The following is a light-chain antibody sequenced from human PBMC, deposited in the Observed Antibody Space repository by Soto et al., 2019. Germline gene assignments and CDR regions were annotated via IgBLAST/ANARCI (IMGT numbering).Light chain of an antibody. V-gene: IGLV2-14*01. CDR3: NSYTSSSAVV. J-gene: IGLJ2*01. CDR2: DVS. CDR1: SSDVGGYIY. Sequence: QSALTQPASVSGSPGQSITISCTGTSSDVGGYIYVSWYQQHPGKAPKLMIYDVSARPSGVSNRFSGSKSGNTASLTISGHHAEDEADYYCNSYTSSSAVVFGGGTKLTVL.